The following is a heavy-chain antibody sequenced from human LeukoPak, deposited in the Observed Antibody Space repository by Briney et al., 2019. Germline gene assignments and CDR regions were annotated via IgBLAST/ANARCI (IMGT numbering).Heavy chain of an antibody. V-gene: IGHV4-59*08. CDR1: GGSISSYY. D-gene: IGHD3-9*01. CDR2: IYYSGST. J-gene: IGHJ3*02. CDR3: ARRYYDILTGYSLDAFDI. Sequence: PSETLSLTCTVSGGSISSYYWSWIRQPPGKGLEWIGYIYYSGSTNYNPSLKSRVTISVDTSKNQFSLKLSSVTAADTAVYYCARRYYDILTGYSLDAFDIWGQGTMVTVSS.